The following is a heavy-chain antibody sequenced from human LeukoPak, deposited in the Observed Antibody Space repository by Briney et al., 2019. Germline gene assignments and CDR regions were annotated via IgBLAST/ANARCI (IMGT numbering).Heavy chain of an antibody. CDR3: ARVDSSTRFDY. V-gene: IGHV1-69*05. J-gene: IGHJ4*02. CDR1: GGTFSSYA. Sequence: ASVKVSCKASGGTFSSYAISWVRQAPGQGLEWMGGIIPIFGTANYAQKFQGRVTITTDESTSTAYMELGSLRSEDTAVYYCARVDSSTRFDYWGQGTLVTVSS. CDR2: IIPIFGTA. D-gene: IGHD2-2*01.